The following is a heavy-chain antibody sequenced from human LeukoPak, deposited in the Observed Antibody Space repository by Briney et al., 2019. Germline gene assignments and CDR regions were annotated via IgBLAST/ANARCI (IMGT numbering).Heavy chain of an antibody. Sequence: GGSLRLTCAASGFTFNNYWMNWVRQTPGKGLEWVANIKDDGSEKYYLDSVKGRFTISRDNAKNSLYLQMNGLRAEDTAVYYCARVAWPYYFDSWGQGTLVTVSS. J-gene: IGHJ4*02. CDR2: IKDDGSEK. V-gene: IGHV3-7*01. CDR1: GFTFNNYW. CDR3: ARVAWPYYFDS.